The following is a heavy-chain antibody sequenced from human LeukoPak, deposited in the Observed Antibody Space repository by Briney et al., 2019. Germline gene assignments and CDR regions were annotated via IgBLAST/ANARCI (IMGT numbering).Heavy chain of an antibody. J-gene: IGHJ4*02. CDR1: GFTFSSYA. CDR2: ISGSGGST. CDR3: ARALVAAARNFDY. Sequence: GGSLRLSCAASGFTFSSYAMSWVRQAPGKGLEWVSAISGSGGSTYYADSVKGRFTISRDNAKNSLYLQMNSLRAEDTAVYYCARALVAAARNFDYWGQGTLVTVSS. D-gene: IGHD6-13*01. V-gene: IGHV3-23*01.